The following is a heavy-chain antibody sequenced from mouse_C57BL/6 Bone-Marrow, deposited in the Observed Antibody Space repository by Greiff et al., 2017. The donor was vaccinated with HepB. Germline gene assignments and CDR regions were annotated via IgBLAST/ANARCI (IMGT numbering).Heavy chain of an antibody. Sequence: VQLQQPGAELVRPGSSVKLSCKASGYTFTSYWMHWVKQRPEQGLEWIGWIDPENGDTEYASKFQGKATITADTSSNTAYLQLSSLTSEDTAVYYCTTSSSYGYFDVWGTGTTVTVSS. J-gene: IGHJ1*03. CDR3: TTSSSYGYFDV. CDR1: GYTFTSYW. D-gene: IGHD1-1*01. CDR2: IDPENGDT. V-gene: IGHV14-4*01.